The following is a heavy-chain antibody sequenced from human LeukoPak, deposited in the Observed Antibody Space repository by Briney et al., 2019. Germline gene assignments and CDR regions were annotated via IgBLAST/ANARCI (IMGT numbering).Heavy chain of an antibody. V-gene: IGHV1-46*01. CDR1: AYTFSTYL. CDR3: ARDLGLRGVTNWFDP. Sequence: ASVKLSCKASAYTFSTYLLHWVRQAPGQGLEWMGIIDPSGGSTDYAQKFQGRVTMTRDTSTSTVYMELSSLRSEDTAVYYCARDLGLRGVTNWFDPWGQGTLVTVSS. J-gene: IGHJ5*02. D-gene: IGHD3-10*01. CDR2: IDPSGGST.